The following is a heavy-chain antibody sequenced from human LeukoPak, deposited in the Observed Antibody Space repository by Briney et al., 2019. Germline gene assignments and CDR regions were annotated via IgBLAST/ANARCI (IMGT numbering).Heavy chain of an antibody. Sequence: PGGSLRLSCTVSGFTVSSNSMSWVRQSPGRGLEWVASIGGSGRGTYYAASAKGRFTISRDNSKKTVFLQMNSLTAEDTAIYYCAKAAYGDYVNWFDPWGQGTLVTVSS. J-gene: IGHJ5*02. D-gene: IGHD4-17*01. CDR1: GFTVSSNS. V-gene: IGHV3-23*01. CDR3: AKAAYGDYVNWFDP. CDR2: IGGSGRGT.